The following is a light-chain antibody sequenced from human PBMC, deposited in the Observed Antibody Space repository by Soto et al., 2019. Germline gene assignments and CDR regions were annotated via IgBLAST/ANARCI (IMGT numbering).Light chain of an antibody. CDR2: DNN. J-gene: IGLJ2*01. V-gene: IGLV1-51*01. CDR3: GTWDSSLSGGV. CDR1: SSNIGNNY. Sequence: QSVLTPPPSVSAAPGQKVTISCSGSSSNIGNNYVSWYQQLPGTAPKVLIYDNNKRPSGIPDRFSGSKSGTSATLGITGLQTGDEADYYCGTWDSSLSGGVFGGGTKLTVL.